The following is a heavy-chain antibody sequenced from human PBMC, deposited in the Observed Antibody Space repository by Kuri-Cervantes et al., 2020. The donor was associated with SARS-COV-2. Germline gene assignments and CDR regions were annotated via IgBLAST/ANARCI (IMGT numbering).Heavy chain of an antibody. V-gene: IGHV1-69*13. Sequence: SVKVSCKASGGTFSSYAISWVRQAPGQGLEWMGGIIPILGTANYAQKFQGRVTITADEYTSTAYMELSSLRSEDTAVYYCARGGGATGIGGFDYWGQGTLVTVSS. CDR1: GGTFSSYA. J-gene: IGHJ4*02. CDR3: ARGGGATGIGGFDY. CDR2: IIPILGTA. D-gene: IGHD1-26*01.